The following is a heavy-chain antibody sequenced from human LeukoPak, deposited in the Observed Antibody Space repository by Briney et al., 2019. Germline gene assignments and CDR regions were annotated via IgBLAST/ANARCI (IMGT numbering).Heavy chain of an antibody. CDR1: GYTLTELS. D-gene: IGHD6-19*01. CDR3: ASGQGLVLRGGGFDY. V-gene: IGHV1-24*01. J-gene: IGHJ4*02. CDR2: FDPEDGET. Sequence: ASVKVSCKVSGYTLTELSMHWVRQAPGKGLEWMGGFDPEDGETIYAQKFQGRVTMTEDTSTDTAYMGLSSLGSEDTAAYYCASGQGLVLRGGGFDYWGQGTLVTVSS.